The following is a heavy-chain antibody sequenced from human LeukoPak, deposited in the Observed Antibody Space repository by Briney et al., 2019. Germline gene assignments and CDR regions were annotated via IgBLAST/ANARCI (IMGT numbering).Heavy chain of an antibody. CDR3: ARMVPAASWFDP. D-gene: IGHD2-2*01. CDR2: INPNSGGT. J-gene: IGHJ5*02. Sequence: GASVKVSCKASGYTFTGYYMHWVRQAPGQGLEWMGWINPNSGGTNYAQKLQGRVTMTRDTSISTAYMELSRLRSDDTAVYYCARMVPAASWFDPWGQGTLVTVSS. V-gene: IGHV1-2*02. CDR1: GYTFTGYY.